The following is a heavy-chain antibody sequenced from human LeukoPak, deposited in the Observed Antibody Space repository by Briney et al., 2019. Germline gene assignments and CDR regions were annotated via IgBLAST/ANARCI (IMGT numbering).Heavy chain of an antibody. CDR1: GGSISSSSYS. J-gene: IGHJ4*02. CDR3: ARDSGYSGSWSFDH. V-gene: IGHV4-39*07. D-gene: IGHD6-13*01. Sequence: PSETLSLTCTVSGGSISSSSYSWGWIRQPPGKGLEWIGSIYYSGSTYYNPSLKSRVTISVDTSKNQFSLQLSSVTPEDTAVYYCARDSGYSGSWSFDHWGQGILVTVSS. CDR2: IYYSGST.